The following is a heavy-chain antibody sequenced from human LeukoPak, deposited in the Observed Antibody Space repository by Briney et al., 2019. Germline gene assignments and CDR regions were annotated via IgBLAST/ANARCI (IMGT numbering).Heavy chain of an antibody. CDR3: ARLGDDNGGWYYFDY. J-gene: IGHJ4*02. Sequence: SETLSLTCTVSGGSISSSNYYWGWIRQPPGKGLEWIGIYHYTGNTYYNPSLQSRVTISVDTSKNQFSLKLSSVTAADTAVYYCARLGDDNGGWYYFDYWGQGTLVTVSS. CDR2: YHYTGNT. D-gene: IGHD6-19*01. V-gene: IGHV4-39*01. CDR1: GGSISSSNYY.